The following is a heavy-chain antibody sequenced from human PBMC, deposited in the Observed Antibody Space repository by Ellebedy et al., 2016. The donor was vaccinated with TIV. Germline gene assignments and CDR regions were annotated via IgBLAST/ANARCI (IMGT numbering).Heavy chain of an antibody. Sequence: GESLKISCAASGFTVSNNYMSWVRQAPGKGLEWVSVIYSGGNTFYAESVKGRFTISRDSSQNTLYLQMDSLSAEDTAVYYCASSPSQGYWGQGTPVTVSS. J-gene: IGHJ4*02. CDR1: GFTVSNNY. CDR3: ASSPSQGY. V-gene: IGHV3-53*01. CDR2: IYSGGNT.